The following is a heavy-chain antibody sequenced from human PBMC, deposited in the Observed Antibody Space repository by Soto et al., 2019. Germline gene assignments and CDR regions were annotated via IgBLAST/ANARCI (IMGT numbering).Heavy chain of an antibody. Sequence: PSETLSLTCTVSGGSISSYYWSWIRQPPGKGLEWIGYIYYSGSTNYNPSLKSRVTISVDTSKNQFSLKLSSVTAADTAVYYCARCAGRDGYKFDYWGQGTLVTVSS. CDR1: GGSISSYY. CDR2: IYYSGST. D-gene: IGHD5-12*01. V-gene: IGHV4-59*01. J-gene: IGHJ4*02. CDR3: ARCAGRDGYKFDY.